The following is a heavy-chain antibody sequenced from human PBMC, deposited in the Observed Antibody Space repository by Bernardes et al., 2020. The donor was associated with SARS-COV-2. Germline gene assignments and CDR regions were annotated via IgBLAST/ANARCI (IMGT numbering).Heavy chain of an antibody. CDR2: IKQDGSEK. CDR1: GFTFSSYC. J-gene: IGHJ5*02. Sequence: GGSLRLSCAASGFTFSSYCMSWVRQAPGKGLEWVANIKQDGSEKYYVDSVTGRFTISRDNAKNSLYLQMNSLRAEDTAVYYCARASPVITRGGWFDPWGQGTLVTVSS. V-gene: IGHV3-7*01. CDR3: ARASPVITRGGWFDP. D-gene: IGHD7-27*01.